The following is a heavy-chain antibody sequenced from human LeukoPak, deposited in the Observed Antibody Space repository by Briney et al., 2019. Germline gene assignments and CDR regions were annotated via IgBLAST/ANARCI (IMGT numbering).Heavy chain of an antibody. V-gene: IGHV3-23*01. CDR3: AKYDFWSGYYISPFDY. D-gene: IGHD3-3*01. Sequence: GGSLRLSCAASGFTFSSYAMSWVRQAPGKGLEWVSAISGSGGSTYYADSVKGRFTISRDNSKNTLYLQMNSLRAEDTAVYYCAKYDFWSGYYISPFDYWGQGTLVTASS. CDR1: GFTFSSYA. J-gene: IGHJ4*02. CDR2: ISGSGGST.